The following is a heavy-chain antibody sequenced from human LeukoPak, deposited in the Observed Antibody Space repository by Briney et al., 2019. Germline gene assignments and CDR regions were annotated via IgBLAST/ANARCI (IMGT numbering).Heavy chain of an antibody. CDR3: AKDRLGAAAGFFDY. CDR1: GFTFSSYA. CDR2: ISDTGDST. V-gene: IGHV3-23*01. D-gene: IGHD6-13*01. Sequence: GGSLRLSCAASGFTFSSYALSWVRQAPGKGLEWVSGISDTGDSTYYADSVKGRFTISRDNSKNTLYLQMNSLRADDTAVYYCAKDRLGAAAGFFDYWGQGSLVTVS. J-gene: IGHJ4*02.